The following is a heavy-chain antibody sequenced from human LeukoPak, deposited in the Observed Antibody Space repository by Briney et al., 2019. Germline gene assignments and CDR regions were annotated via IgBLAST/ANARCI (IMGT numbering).Heavy chain of an antibody. Sequence: SETLSLTCTVSGDPISTSSDYKWTWIRQPPRKGLEWIGYIYYSGSTNYNPSLQGRVTISVDTSNNQFSLKLTSVTAADTAVYYCAREYSAFDYWGQGTLVTVSS. D-gene: IGHD5-12*01. CDR2: IYYSGST. J-gene: IGHJ4*02. V-gene: IGHV4-61*08. CDR3: AREYSAFDY. CDR1: GDPISTSSDY.